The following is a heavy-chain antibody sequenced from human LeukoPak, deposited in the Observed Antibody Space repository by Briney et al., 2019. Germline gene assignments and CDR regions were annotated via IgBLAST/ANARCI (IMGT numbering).Heavy chain of an antibody. D-gene: IGHD1-7*01. CDR2: INPNSGGT. V-gene: IGHV1-2*06. CDR3: ARVRKGDWNYDY. J-gene: IGHJ4*02. Sequence: GASVKVSCMASGYTFTGYYMHWVRQAPGQGLEWMGRINPNSGGTNYAQKFQGRVTMTRDTSISTAYMELSRLRSDDTAVYYCARVRKGDWNYDYWGQGTLVTVSS. CDR1: GYTFTGYY.